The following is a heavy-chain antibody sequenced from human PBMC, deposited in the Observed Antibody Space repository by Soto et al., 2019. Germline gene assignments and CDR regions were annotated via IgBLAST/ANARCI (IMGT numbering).Heavy chain of an antibody. Sequence: ETLSLTCTVSSVSIGTYFWSWIRQPPGKGLEWIGYVYYSGTTNYNPSLKSRVTIFIDTSKNQFSLRLSSVTAADTAVYYCARGRGGTYDAFDIWGQWTLVAVSS. V-gene: IGHV4-59*01. CDR3: ARGRGGTYDAFDI. CDR2: VYYSGTT. CDR1: SVSIGTYF. J-gene: IGHJ3*02. D-gene: IGHD1-26*01.